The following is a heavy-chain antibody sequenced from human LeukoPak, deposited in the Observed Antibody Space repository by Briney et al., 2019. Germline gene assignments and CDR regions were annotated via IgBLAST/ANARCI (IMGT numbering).Heavy chain of an antibody. CDR2: IRYDGSNK. J-gene: IGHJ4*02. V-gene: IGHV3-30*02. CDR3: AKDPTPVLNIAVAVTDY. CDR1: GFTFSSYG. Sequence: GGSLRLSCAASGFTFSSYGMHWVRQAPGKGLEWVAFIRYDGSNKYYADSVKGRFTISRDNSKTTLYLQMNSLRAEDTAVYYCAKDPTPVLNIAVAVTDYWGQGTLVTVSS. D-gene: IGHD6-19*01.